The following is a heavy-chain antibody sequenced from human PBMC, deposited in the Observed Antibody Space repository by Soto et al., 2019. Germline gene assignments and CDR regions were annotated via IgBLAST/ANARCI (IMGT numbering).Heavy chain of an antibody. V-gene: IGHV1-18*01. CDR1: GYTFPSYG. Sequence: QVQLIQSGAEVKKPGASVKVACKPCGYTFPSYGITWVRQAPGQGLEWVGWIDVDRGTTNYAQKFHGRVTMTADTPTTTVYMELRSLRSDDTAVYYCGRGDYGDYWGQGTLVIVSS. CDR2: IDVDRGTT. CDR3: GRGDYGDY. J-gene: IGHJ4*02.